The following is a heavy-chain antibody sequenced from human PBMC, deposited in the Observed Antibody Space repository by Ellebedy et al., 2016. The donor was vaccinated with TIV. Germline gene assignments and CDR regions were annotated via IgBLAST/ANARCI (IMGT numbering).Heavy chain of an antibody. CDR2: IHYRGYT. D-gene: IGHD5-18*01. Sequence: SETLSLTCTVSGGSISSYYWNWIRQPPGKGLEWIGHIHYRGYTMYNPSLNGRVAMSVDTSKNQFSLRLTSVTAADTATYYCARRVAMVGVWAESWLDPWGQGVLVTVSS. CDR3: ARRVAMVGVWAESWLDP. J-gene: IGHJ5*02. V-gene: IGHV4-59*01. CDR1: GGSISSYY.